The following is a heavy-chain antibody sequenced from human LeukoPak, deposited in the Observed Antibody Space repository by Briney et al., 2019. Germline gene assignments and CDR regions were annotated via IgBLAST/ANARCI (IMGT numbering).Heavy chain of an antibody. CDR1: GGSISSGSYY. CDR2: IYTSGST. Sequence: SETLSLTCTVSGGSISSGSYYWSWIRQPAGKGLEWIGRIYTSGSTNYNPSLKGRVTISVDTSKNQFSLKLSSVTAADTAVSYCARGQPYYYYYYMDVWGKGTTVTVPS. J-gene: IGHJ6*03. D-gene: IGHD2-2*01. CDR3: ARGQPYYYYYYMDV. V-gene: IGHV4-61*02.